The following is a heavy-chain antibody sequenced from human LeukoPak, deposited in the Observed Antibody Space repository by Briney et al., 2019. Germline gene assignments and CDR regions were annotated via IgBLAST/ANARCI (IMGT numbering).Heavy chain of an antibody. J-gene: IGHJ4*02. CDR3: ARHRGSGWSVVDY. V-gene: IGHV4-39*01. CDR1: GGSISSSSYY. CDR2: IYYSGST. D-gene: IGHD6-19*01. Sequence: NASETLSLTCTVSGGSISSSSYYWGWIRQPPGKGLEWIGSIYYSGSTYYNPSLKSRVTISVDTSKNQFSLKLSSVTAADTAVYYCARHRGSGWSVVDYWGQGTLVTVSS.